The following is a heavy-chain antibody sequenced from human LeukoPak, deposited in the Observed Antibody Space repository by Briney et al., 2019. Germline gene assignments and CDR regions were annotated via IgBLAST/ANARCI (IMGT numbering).Heavy chain of an antibody. CDR2: IKSDGTAI. Sequence: TGGSLRLSCVASGFTFSRNWMHWVRQVPGKGLVWVSRIKSDGTAIDYADSVKGRFTISRDNAKNTLYLQMNSLRAEDTAVYYCARVFGAGYSDYWGQGTLVTVSS. J-gene: IGHJ4*02. CDR1: GFTFSRNW. D-gene: IGHD4/OR15-4a*01. CDR3: ARVFGAGYSDY. V-gene: IGHV3-74*01.